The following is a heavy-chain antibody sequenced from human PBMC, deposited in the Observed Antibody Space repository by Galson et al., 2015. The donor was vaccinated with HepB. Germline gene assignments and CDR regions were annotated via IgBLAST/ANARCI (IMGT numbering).Heavy chain of an antibody. CDR3: ARDGPYSSSWYYFDY. CDR1: GGSISSSNW. J-gene: IGHJ4*02. D-gene: IGHD6-13*01. CDR2: IYHSGST. Sequence: SETLSLTCAVSGGSISSSNWWSWVRQPPGKGLEWIGEIYHSGSTTYNPSLKSRVTISVDKSKNQFSLNLSSVIAADTAVYYCARDGPYSSSWYYFDYWGQGTLVTVSS. V-gene: IGHV4-4*02.